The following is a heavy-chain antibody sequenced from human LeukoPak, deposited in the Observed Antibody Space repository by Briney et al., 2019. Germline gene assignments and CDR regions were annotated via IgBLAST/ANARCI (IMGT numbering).Heavy chain of an antibody. D-gene: IGHD3-10*01. CDR2: IYYSGNT. Sequence: SETLSLTCTVSGGSITSNTGAGSGWSWIRQTPGKGLEWIGYIYYSGNTKYNPSLESRVTISVDTSKNQFSLRLTSVTAADTAVYYCARAYYYGSGSYGLDYWGQGTLVTVSS. CDR1: GGSITSNTGAGSG. J-gene: IGHJ4*02. V-gene: IGHV4-61*08. CDR3: ARAYYYGSGSYGLDY.